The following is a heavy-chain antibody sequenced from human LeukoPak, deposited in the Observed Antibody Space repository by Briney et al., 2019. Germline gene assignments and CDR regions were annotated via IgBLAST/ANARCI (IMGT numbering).Heavy chain of an antibody. Sequence: EASVKASCKASGYTFTSYYMHWVRQAPGQGLEWMGIINPSGGSTSYAQKFQGRVTMTRDTSISTAYMELSRLRSDDTAVYYCARVRTGVRFGRPWVDNANDAFDIWGQGTMVTVSS. CDR2: INPSGGST. J-gene: IGHJ3*02. V-gene: IGHV1-46*01. CDR3: ARVRTGVRFGRPWVDNANDAFDI. D-gene: IGHD3-10*01. CDR1: GYTFTSYY.